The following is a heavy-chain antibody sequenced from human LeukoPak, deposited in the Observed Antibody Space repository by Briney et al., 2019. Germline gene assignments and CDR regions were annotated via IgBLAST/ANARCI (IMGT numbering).Heavy chain of an antibody. D-gene: IGHD2-15*01. CDR1: GGSISSGGYY. CDR3: AREVVRLNRFDP. V-gene: IGHV4-31*03. CDR2: IYYSGST. Sequence: SETLSLTCTVSGGSISSGGYYWSWIRQHPGKGLEWIGYIYYSGSTYYNPSLKSRVTISVDTSKNQFSLKLSSVTAADTAVYYCAREVVRLNRFDPWGQGTLVTVSS. J-gene: IGHJ5*02.